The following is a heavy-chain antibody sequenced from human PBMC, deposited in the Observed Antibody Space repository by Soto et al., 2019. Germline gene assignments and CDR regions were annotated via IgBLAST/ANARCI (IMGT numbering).Heavy chain of an antibody. D-gene: IGHD1-26*01. V-gene: IGHV5-10-1*01. CDR3: ARDGYWNSGSSYYYGMDV. J-gene: IGHJ6*02. Sequence: GESLKISCKGSGDSFSSYWINWVRQMPGKGLEWMGRIDPSDSHTDYSPSFQGHVTISRDNSKNTLYLQMNSLRAEDTAVYYCARDGYWNSGSSYYYGMDVWGQGTTVTVSS. CDR2: IDPSDSHT. CDR1: GDSFSSYW.